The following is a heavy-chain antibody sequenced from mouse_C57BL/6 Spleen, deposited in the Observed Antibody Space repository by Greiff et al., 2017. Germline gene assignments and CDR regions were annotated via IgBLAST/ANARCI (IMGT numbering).Heavy chain of an antibody. V-gene: IGHV5-17*01. CDR1: GFTFSDYG. J-gene: IGHJ2*01. D-gene: IGHD1-1*01. CDR3: ARRYGSSLDYFDY. Sequence: EVKLMESGGGLVKPGGSLKLSCAASGFTFSDYGMYWVRQAPEKGLEWVAYISSGSSSIYYADTVKGRFTISRDNAKNTLFLQMTSLRSEYTAMYYCARRYGSSLDYFDYWGQGTTLTVSS. CDR2: ISSGSSSI.